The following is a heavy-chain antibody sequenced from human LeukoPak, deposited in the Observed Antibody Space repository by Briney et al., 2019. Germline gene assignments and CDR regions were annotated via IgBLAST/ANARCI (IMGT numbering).Heavy chain of an antibody. CDR1: GGSISSSSYY. CDR2: IYYSGST. Sequence: SETLSLTCTVSGGSISSSSYYWGWIRQPPGKGLEWIGSIYYSGSTNYNPSLKSRVTISVDTSKNQFSLKLSSVTAADTAVYYRARGGTRPYYYYYYGMDVWGQGTTVTVSS. D-gene: IGHD2-2*01. CDR3: ARGGTRPYYYYYYGMDV. V-gene: IGHV4-39*07. J-gene: IGHJ6*02.